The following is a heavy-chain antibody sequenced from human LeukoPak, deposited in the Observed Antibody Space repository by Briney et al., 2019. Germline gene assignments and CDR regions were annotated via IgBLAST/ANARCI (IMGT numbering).Heavy chain of an antibody. CDR2: INHSGST. CDR1: RGSSSGYY. J-gene: IGHJ5*02. D-gene: IGHD3-22*01. Sequence: SETLSLTRAVSRGSSSGYYWSWTRQPPGKGLEWIGEINHSGSTNYIPSLKSRVTISVDTSRNQISLNLSSVTAADTAVYYCARFVTYYYDSSGNFRGVLFFDPWGQGTVVSVS. V-gene: IGHV4-34*01. CDR3: ARFVTYYYDSSGNFRGVLFFDP.